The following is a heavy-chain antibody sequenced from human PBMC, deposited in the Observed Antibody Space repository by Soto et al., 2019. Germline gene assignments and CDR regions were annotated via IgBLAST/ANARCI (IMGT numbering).Heavy chain of an antibody. V-gene: IGHV4-34*01. D-gene: IGHD5-12*01. Sequence: QVQLQQWGAGLLKPSETLSLTCAVYGGSFSGYYWSWIHQPPGKGLEWIGEINHSGSTNYKPSLKSRVTTSVDTYKNHFSLKLSSVTAADTDMYYCARVRGYSGYDPLGRYYYYGMDDWGQGTTVTVSS. CDR2: INHSGST. CDR1: GGSFSGYY. J-gene: IGHJ6*02. CDR3: ARVRGYSGYDPLGRYYYYGMDD.